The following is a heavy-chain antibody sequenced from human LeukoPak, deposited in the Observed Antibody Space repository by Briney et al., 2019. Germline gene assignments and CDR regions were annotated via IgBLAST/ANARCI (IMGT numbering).Heavy chain of an antibody. D-gene: IGHD3-9*01. CDR3: ARVLRYFDWLLGGGLDY. CDR2: IKQDGSEK. J-gene: IGHJ4*02. V-gene: IGHV3-7*01. CDR1: GFTFSSYW. Sequence: GGSLRLSCAASGFTFSSYWMSWVRQAPGKGLEWVANIKQDGSEKYYVDSVKGRFTISRDNAKNSLYLQMNSLRAEDTAVYYCARVLRYFDWLLGGGLDYWGQGTLVTVSS.